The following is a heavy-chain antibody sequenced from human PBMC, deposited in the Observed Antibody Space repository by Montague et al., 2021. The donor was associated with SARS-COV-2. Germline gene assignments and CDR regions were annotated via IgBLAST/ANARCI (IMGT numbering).Heavy chain of an antibody. CDR1: GSSISSSSYY. D-gene: IGHD3-3*01. CDR2: IYDSGST. J-gene: IGHJ3*02. CDR3: ARHSGRDTIFGVVIIPDAFDI. V-gene: IGHV4-39*01. Sequence: SETLSPTCTVSGSSISSSSYYWGWLRQPPGKGLEWIGSIYDSGSTYSNPSLKSRVTISVDTSKNQFSLKLSSVTAADTAVYYCARHSGRDTIFGVVIIPDAFDIWGQGTMVTVSS.